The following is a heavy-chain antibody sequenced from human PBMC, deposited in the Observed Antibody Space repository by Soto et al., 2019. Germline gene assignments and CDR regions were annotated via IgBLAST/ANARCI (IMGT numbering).Heavy chain of an antibody. J-gene: IGHJ3*02. CDR3: ARGRECSSTSCYAPGAFDI. CDR1: GFTFSSYS. CDR2: ISSSSSYI. D-gene: IGHD2-2*01. V-gene: IGHV3-21*01. Sequence: GGALRLSCAASGFTFSSYSMNLVRPAPGEGLEWVSSISSSSSYIYYADSVKGRFTISRDNAKNSLYLQMNSLRAEDTAVYYCARGRECSSTSCYAPGAFDIWGQGTMVTVSS.